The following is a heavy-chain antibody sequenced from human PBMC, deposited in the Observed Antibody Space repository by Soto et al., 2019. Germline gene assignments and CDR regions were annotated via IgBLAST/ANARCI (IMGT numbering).Heavy chain of an antibody. Sequence: GGSLRLSCAASGFTFSSYGMHWVRQAPGKGLEWVAVISYDGSNKYYADSVKGRFTISRDNSKNTLYLQMNSLRAEDTAVYYCAKAPGEYCSGGSCYDAFDIWGQGTMVTVSS. D-gene: IGHD2-15*01. J-gene: IGHJ3*02. CDR1: GFTFSSYG. V-gene: IGHV3-30*18. CDR3: AKAPGEYCSGGSCYDAFDI. CDR2: ISYDGSNK.